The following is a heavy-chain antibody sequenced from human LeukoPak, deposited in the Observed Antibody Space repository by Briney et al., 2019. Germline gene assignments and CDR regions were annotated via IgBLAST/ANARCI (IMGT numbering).Heavy chain of an antibody. D-gene: IGHD3-10*01. V-gene: IGHV3-23*01. Sequence: PGGSLRLSCAASGFTFSSHAMSWVRQAPGKGLEWVSAISGSGGSTYYADSVKGRFTISRDNSKNTLYLQMNSLRAEDTAVYYCAKDTGYGSGSYYKGWFDPWGQGTLVTVSS. CDR3: AKDTGYGSGSYYKGWFDP. J-gene: IGHJ5*02. CDR1: GFTFSSHA. CDR2: ISGSGGST.